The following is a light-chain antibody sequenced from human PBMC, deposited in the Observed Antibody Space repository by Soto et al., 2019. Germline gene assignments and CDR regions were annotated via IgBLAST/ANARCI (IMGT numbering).Light chain of an antibody. Sequence: QSVLTQPPSASGTPGQRVIISCSGTSSNIGSNYFYWYQQVPGTAPKLLIYKNNQRPSGVPDRFSGSKSGSSASLAISGLRSEDEADYYCAAWDDSLSVHYVFGVGTKVTVL. V-gene: IGLV1-47*01. CDR3: AAWDDSLSVHYV. CDR2: KNN. CDR1: SSNIGSNY. J-gene: IGLJ1*01.